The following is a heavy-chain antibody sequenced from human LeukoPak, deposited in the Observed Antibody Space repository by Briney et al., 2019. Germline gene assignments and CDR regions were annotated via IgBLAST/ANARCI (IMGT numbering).Heavy chain of an antibody. Sequence: PSQTLSLTCTVSGGSISSGSYYWSWIRQPAGKGLEWIGRIYTSGSTNYNPSLKSRVTISVDTSKNQFSLKLSSVTAADTAVYYCARETRDYYMDVWGKGTTVTVSS. J-gene: IGHJ6*03. CDR3: ARETRDYYMDV. CDR2: IYTSGST. CDR1: GGSISSGSYY. V-gene: IGHV4-61*02.